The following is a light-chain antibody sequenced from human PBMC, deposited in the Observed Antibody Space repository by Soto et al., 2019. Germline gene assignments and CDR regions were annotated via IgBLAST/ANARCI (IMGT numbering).Light chain of an antibody. CDR2: VSS. V-gene: IGKV1-39*01. CDR1: QSIDTY. J-gene: IGKJ1*01. CDR3: QQNQDIPPT. Sequence: DIRMTQSPSSLSASVGDRVTVTCRASQSIDTYLNWYQQRPGQAPKLLIYVSSTLQSGVPSRFSGSGSGTHFTLTISSLQPEDLATYYCQQNQDIPPTFGQGTRVERK.